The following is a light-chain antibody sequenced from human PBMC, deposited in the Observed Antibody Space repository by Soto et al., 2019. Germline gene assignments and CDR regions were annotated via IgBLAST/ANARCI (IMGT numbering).Light chain of an antibody. V-gene: IGLV2-14*01. CDR3: SSYTGRTPPVV. Sequence: QSALTQPASVSGSPGQSITISCTGTSSDIGGYNFVSWYQQHPGKAPKLMIYDVSNRPSGVSNRFSGSKSGNTASLTISGLQAEDEADYYCSSYTGRTPPVVFGGGTQLTV. J-gene: IGLJ2*01. CDR1: SSDIGGYNF. CDR2: DVS.